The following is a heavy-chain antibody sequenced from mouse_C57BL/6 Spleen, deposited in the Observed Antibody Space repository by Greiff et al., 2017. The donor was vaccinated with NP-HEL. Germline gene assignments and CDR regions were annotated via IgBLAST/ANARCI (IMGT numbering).Heavy chain of an antibody. Sequence: VKLVESGPGLVQPSQSLSITCTVSGFSLTSYGVHWVRQSPGKGLEWLGVIWSGGSTDYNAAFISRLSISKDNSKSQVFFKMNSLQADDTAIYYCARDSNYFFAYWGQGTLVTVSA. CDR2: IWSGGST. CDR3: ARDSNYFFAY. CDR1: GFSLTSYG. D-gene: IGHD2-5*01. V-gene: IGHV2-2*01. J-gene: IGHJ3*01.